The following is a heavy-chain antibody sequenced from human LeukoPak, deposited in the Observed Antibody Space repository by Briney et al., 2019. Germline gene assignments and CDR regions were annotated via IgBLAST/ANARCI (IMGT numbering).Heavy chain of an antibody. CDR1: GYTFNSYG. J-gene: IGHJ4*02. CDR3: ARVDGSGPNAPNDC. CDR2: ISAYNGNT. V-gene: IGHV1-18*01. D-gene: IGHD3-10*01. Sequence: GASVKVSCKASGYTFNSYGISWVRQAPGQGLEWMGWISAYNGNTNYAQKLQGRVTITTDTSTSTAYMELRSLRSEDTAVYYCARVDGSGPNAPNDCWGQGSLVTVSS.